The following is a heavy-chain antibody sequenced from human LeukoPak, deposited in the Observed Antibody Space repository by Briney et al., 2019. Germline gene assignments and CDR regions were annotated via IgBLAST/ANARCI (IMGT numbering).Heavy chain of an antibody. CDR3: ARDPYYDFWSGYYRGYYYYGMDV. V-gene: IGHV1-46*01. CDR2: INPSGGST. D-gene: IGHD3-3*01. CDR1: GYTFTSYY. Sequence: ASVTVSCKASGYTFTSYYMHWVRQAPGQGLEWMGIINPSGGSTSYAQKFQGRVTMTRDTSTSTVYMELSSLRSEDTAVYYCARDPYYDFWSGYYRGYYYYGMDVWGQGTTVTVSS. J-gene: IGHJ6*02.